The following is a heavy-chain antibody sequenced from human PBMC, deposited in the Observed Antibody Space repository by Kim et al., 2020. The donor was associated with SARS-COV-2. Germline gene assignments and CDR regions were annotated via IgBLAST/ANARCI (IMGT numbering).Heavy chain of an antibody. CDR2: TYYRSKWYN. CDR1: GDSVSSNSAA. V-gene: IGHV6-1*01. J-gene: IGHJ6*02. CDR3: ARIAAAGAYYYYYGMDV. Sequence: SQTLSLTCAISGDSVSSNSAAWNWIRQSPSRGLEWLGRTYYRSKWYNDYAVSVKSRITINPDTSKNQFSLQLNSVTPEDTAVYYCARIAAAGAYYYYYGMDVWGQGTTVIVSS. D-gene: IGHD6-13*01.